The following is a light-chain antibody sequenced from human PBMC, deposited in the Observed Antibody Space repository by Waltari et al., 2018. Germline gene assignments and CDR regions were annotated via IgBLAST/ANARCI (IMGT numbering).Light chain of an antibody. Sequence: MVLMQSPSTLSLSRGERATLSCRASQSVGRFLAWYQQKPGPAPSLLIYHASIRATGIPDRFSGSGSGTDFSLTISGLEPEDFAVYYCQKYVNLPATFGQGTKVEIK. CDR3: QKYVNLPAT. CDR2: HAS. J-gene: IGKJ1*01. V-gene: IGKV3-20*01. CDR1: QSVGRF.